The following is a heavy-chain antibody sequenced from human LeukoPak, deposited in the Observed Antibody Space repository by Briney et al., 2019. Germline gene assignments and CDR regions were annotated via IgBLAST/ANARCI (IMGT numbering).Heavy chain of an antibody. CDR3: ARDAGGYSYGRGYNWFDP. CDR1: GGSISSGSYY. V-gene: IGHV4-61*02. D-gene: IGHD5-18*01. J-gene: IGHJ5*02. CDR2: IYTSGST. Sequence: SQTLSLTCTVSGGSISSGSYYWSWIRQPAGKGLEWLGRIYTSGSTNYNPSLKSRVTISVDTSKNQFSLKLSSVTAADTAVYYCARDAGGYSYGRGYNWFDPWGQGTLVTVSS.